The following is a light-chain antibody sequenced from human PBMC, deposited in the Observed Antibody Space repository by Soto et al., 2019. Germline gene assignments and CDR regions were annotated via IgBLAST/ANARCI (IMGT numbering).Light chain of an antibody. J-gene: IGLJ3*02. CDR2: EGS. V-gene: IGLV2-23*01. CDR1: SSDVGSYNL. Sequence: QSALTQSASVSGSPGQSITISYTGTSSDVGSYNLVSWYQQHPGKAPKLMIYEGSKRPSGVSNRFSGSKSGNTASLTISGLQAEDEADYYCCSYAGSRVFGGGTKLTVL. CDR3: CSYAGSRV.